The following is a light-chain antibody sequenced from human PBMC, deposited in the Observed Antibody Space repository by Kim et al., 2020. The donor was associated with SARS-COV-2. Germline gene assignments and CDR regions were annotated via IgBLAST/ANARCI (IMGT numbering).Light chain of an antibody. Sequence: LAWYQQRPGQAPRLLVHDVSNRASGIPDRFSGSGSGTDFSLTITSVEPEDFAVYFCQQYATSPPYTFGQGTKLEI. CDR3: QQYATSPPYT. J-gene: IGKJ2*01. V-gene: IGKV3-20*01. CDR2: DVS.